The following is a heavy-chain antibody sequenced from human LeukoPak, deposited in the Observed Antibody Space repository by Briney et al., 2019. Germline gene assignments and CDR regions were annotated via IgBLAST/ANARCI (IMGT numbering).Heavy chain of an antibody. V-gene: IGHV4-34*01. CDR1: GGSFSGYY. CDR2: INHSGST. J-gene: IGHJ4*02. CDR3: ARGRVTMVRGVIIPYFDY. D-gene: IGHD3-10*01. Sequence: SETLSLTCAVYGGSFSGYYWSWIRQPPGKGLEWIGEINHSGSTNYNPSLKGRVTISVDTSKNQFSLKLSSVTAADTAVYYCARGRVTMVRGVIIPYFDYWGQETLVTVSS.